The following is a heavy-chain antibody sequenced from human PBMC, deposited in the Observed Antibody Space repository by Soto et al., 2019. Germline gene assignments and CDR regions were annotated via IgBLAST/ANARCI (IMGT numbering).Heavy chain of an antibody. CDR3: ARAAMGGSSWPFDY. CDR1: GGSISSSNW. Sequence: QVQLQESGPGLVKPSGTLSLTCAVSGGSISSSNWWSWVRQPPGKGLEWIGEIYHSGSTNYNPSLKSRVTISVDNSNNQFSLKLSFVTAADTAVFYCARAAMGGSSWPFDYWGQGTLVTVSS. J-gene: IGHJ4*02. CDR2: IYHSGST. D-gene: IGHD6-13*01. V-gene: IGHV4-4*02.